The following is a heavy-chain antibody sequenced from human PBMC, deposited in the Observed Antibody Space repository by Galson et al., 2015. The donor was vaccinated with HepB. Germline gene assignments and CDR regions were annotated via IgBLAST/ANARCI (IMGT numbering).Heavy chain of an antibody. CDR3: ARDLASVGADNFDY. J-gene: IGHJ4*02. CDR2: ISAYNGNT. CDR1: GYTFTSYG. Sequence: SVKVSCKASGYTFTSYGISWVRQAPGQGLEWMGWISAYNGNTNYAQKLQGRVTMTTDTSTSTAYMELRSLGSDDTAVYYCARDLASVGADNFDYWGQGTLVTVSS. D-gene: IGHD1-26*01. V-gene: IGHV1-18*04.